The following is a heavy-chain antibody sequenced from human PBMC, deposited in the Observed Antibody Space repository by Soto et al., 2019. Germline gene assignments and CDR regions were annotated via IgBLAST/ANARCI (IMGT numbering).Heavy chain of an antibody. V-gene: IGHV2-5*02. CDR1: GFSLSTSGVG. CDR2: IYWDDDK. J-gene: IGHJ4*02. Sequence: QITLKESGPTLVKPTQTLTLTCTFSGFSLSTSGVGVGWIRQPPGKALEWLALIYWDDDKRYSPSLKSRLTSTQDATKNHVVLTMTSTDPVDTATYYCAHYYDSSGYYYVSPFDYWGQGTLVTVSS. D-gene: IGHD3-22*01. CDR3: AHYYDSSGYYYVSPFDY.